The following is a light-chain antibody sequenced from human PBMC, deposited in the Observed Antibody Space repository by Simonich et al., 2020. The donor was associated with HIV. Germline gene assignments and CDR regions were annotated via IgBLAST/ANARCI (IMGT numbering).Light chain of an antibody. V-gene: IGKV2-30*02. CDR2: KVS. CDR3: MQGTLPFT. CDR1: QSLVHSDGDTY. J-gene: IGKJ3*01. Sequence: DVGMTQSPLSLPVTLGQPASISCRSSQSLVHSDGDTYLQWFHQRPGQSPRRLIYKVSNRDSGVPDRFSGSGSGTDFTLKISRVEAEDVGVYYCMQGTLPFTFGPGTKVDIK.